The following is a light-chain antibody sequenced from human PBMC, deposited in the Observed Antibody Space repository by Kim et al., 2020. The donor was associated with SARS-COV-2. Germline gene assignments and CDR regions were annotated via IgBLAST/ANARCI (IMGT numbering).Light chain of an antibody. CDR1: SNNVDYQG. V-gene: IGLV10-54*01. CDR3: SAWDSSLNAVV. J-gene: IGLJ2*01. CDR2: RNN. Sequence: RTATLTCTGNSNNVDYQGAAWLQQHQGHPPKLLSYRNNNRPSGISERLSASRSGNTASLTITGLQPEDEADYYCSAWDSSLNAVVFGGGTQLTVL.